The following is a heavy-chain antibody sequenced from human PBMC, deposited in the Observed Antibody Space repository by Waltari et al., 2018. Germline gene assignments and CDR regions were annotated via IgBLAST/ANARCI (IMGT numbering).Heavy chain of an antibody. Sequence: QVQLQESGPGLVKPSETLSLTCTVSGGSISSYYWIWIRQPPGKGLAWNGYIYYSGSTNYNPSLKSRVTISVDTSKNQFSLKLSSVTAADTAVYYCARGPYCSGGSCYPKSYYYYYGMDVWGQGTTVTVSS. V-gene: IGHV4-59*01. J-gene: IGHJ6*02. D-gene: IGHD2-15*01. CDR3: ARGPYCSGGSCYPKSYYYYYGMDV. CDR2: IYYSGST. CDR1: GGSISSYY.